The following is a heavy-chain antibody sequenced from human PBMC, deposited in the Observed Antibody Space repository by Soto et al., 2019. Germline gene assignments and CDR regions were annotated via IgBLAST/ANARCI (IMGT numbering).Heavy chain of an antibody. V-gene: IGHV1-3*01. CDR1: GYTFTSFA. CDR2: INPGRSNT. D-gene: IGHD7-27*01. J-gene: IGHJ4*02. Sequence: ASVKVSCKPSGYTFTSFALHWVRQAPGQRLEWMGWINPGRSNTGYSQKFQGRVTITRDTFAGTAYLELSSLRSEDTAVYYCARENGGIVDYWGQGTLVTVSS. CDR3: ARENGGIVDY.